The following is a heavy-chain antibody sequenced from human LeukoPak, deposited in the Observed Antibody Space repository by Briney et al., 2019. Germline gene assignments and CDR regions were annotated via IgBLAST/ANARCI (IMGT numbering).Heavy chain of an antibody. D-gene: IGHD3-10*01. Sequence: GGSLRLSCAASGFTFSSYAMHWVRQAPGKGLEWVAVISYDGSNKYYADSVKGRFTISRDNSKNTLYLQMNSLRAEDTAVYYCARSWYYYGSGSYYGPYGMDVWGQGTTVTVSS. J-gene: IGHJ6*02. CDR2: ISYDGSNK. V-gene: IGHV3-30-3*01. CDR3: ARSWYYYGSGSYYGPYGMDV. CDR1: GFTFSSYA.